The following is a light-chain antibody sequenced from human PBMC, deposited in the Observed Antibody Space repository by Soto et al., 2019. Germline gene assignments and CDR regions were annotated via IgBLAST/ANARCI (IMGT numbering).Light chain of an antibody. CDR3: SSYTSSSTGV. Sequence: QSALTQPASVSGSPGQSITISCTGTSSDVGGYNYVSWYQQHPGKAPKLMIYDVSNRPSGVSNRFSGSKSGNTASLTISGLQVEDEADYYCSSYTSSSTGVFGGGTKLTVL. J-gene: IGLJ2*01. CDR1: SSDVGGYNY. CDR2: DVS. V-gene: IGLV2-14*01.